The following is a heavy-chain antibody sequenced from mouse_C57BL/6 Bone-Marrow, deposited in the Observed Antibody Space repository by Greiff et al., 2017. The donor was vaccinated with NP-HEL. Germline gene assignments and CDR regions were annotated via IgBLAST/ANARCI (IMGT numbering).Heavy chain of an antibody. CDR1: GFSLTSYG. J-gene: IGHJ3*01. CDR2: IWSGGST. Sequence: QVQLQQSGPGLVQPSQSLSITCTVSGFSLTSYGVHWVRQPPGKGLEWLGVIWSGGSTDYNAAFISRRSISKDNSKSQVFFKMNSLQADDTAIYYCAKGGSSGPFAYWGQGTLVTVSA. CDR3: AKGGSSGPFAY. D-gene: IGHD3-2*02. V-gene: IGHV2-4*01.